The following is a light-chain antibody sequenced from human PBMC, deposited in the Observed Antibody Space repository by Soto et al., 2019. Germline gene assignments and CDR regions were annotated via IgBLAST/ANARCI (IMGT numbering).Light chain of an antibody. J-gene: IGKJ5*01. Sequence: DIVLTQSPGTLSLSPGQGATLSCMASQSVSSSYLAWYQQKPGQAPRLLIYGASIRATGIPDRFRVSGSGTDFTLTISRLEPEDFAVYYCQQYGSSLITFGQGTRLEIK. CDR3: QQYGSSLIT. V-gene: IGKV3-20*01. CDR1: QSVSSSY. CDR2: GAS.